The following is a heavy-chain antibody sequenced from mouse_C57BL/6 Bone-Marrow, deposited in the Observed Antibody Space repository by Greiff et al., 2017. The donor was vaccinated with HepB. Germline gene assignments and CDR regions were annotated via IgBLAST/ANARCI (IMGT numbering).Heavy chain of an antibody. D-gene: IGHD1-1*02. CDR3: ARRKAIYYYGGLMDY. CDR2: INPNNGGT. V-gene: IGHV1-18*01. CDR1: GYTFTDYN. Sequence: VQLQQSGPELVKPGASVKIPCKASGYTFTDYNMDWVKQSHGKSLEWIGDINPNNGGTIYNQKFKGKATLTVDKSTSTAYMELRSLTSEDTAVYYWARRKAIYYYGGLMDYWGQGDSDTVSS. J-gene: IGHJ4*01.